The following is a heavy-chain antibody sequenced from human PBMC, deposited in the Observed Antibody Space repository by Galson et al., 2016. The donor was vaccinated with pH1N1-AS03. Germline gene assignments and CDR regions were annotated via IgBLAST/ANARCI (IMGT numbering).Heavy chain of an antibody. J-gene: IGHJ6*02. CDR3: ARRRLDPFRGASGWYFYFYGVDV. V-gene: IGHV1-69*13. CDR1: GDTFSGYG. CDR2: IIPTYGTS. D-gene: IGHD6-25*01. Sequence: SVKVSCKASGDTFSGYGITWVRQAPGQGLEWMGGIIPTYGTSNYAQKFQGRVTITADESTSTTYMYLSSLRSEDTAVYFCARRRLDPFRGASGWYFYFYGVDVWGQGTTVTVSS.